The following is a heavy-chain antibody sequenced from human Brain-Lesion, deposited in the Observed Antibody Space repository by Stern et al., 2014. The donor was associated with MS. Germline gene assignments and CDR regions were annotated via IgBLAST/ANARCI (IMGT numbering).Heavy chain of an antibody. CDR3: AGEEDIRYCSGGSCTGNWFDP. D-gene: IGHD2-15*01. CDR2: IYYSGNP. V-gene: IGHV4-39*01. CDR1: GGSVSSTSYA. J-gene: IGHJ5*02. Sequence: VQLVQSGPGLVKPSETLSLTCTVAGGSVSSTSYAWAWIRQPPGKGLEWIGTIYYSGNPYYSPSLKSRLTISLDTSKHQFPLPRGSGTAADTAVYYCAGEEDIRYCSGGSCTGNWFDPWGQGTLVTVSS.